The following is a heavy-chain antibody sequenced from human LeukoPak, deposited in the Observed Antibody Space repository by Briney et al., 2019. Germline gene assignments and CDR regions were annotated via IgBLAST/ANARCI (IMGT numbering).Heavy chain of an antibody. CDR1: GFTFSSYW. D-gene: IGHD3-10*01. Sequence: PGGSLRLSCSASGFTFSSYWMSWVRHPPGKGLVCVSRISTDGSSTTYADSVKGRFTISRDNAKNTLYLQMKSLKAEDTAVYYCAREGDYGSAGLYSWGQGTLVTVSS. CDR3: AREGDYGSAGLYS. J-gene: IGHJ4*02. V-gene: IGHV3-74*01. CDR2: ISTDGSST.